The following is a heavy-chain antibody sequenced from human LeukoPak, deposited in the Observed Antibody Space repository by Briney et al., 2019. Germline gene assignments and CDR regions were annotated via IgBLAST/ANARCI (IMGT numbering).Heavy chain of an antibody. V-gene: IGHV4-61*08. CDR2: IDHNSGST. CDR1: GGSLSRGGFY. J-gene: IGHJ5*02. Sequence: PSETLSLTCTVSGGSLSRGGFYWSWIRQPPGKSLEWIGYIDHNSGSTKYNPSLDSRVTISADRSKNQFSLKLSSVTAADTAVYYCARARGAYTWFDPWGQGTLVTVSS. D-gene: IGHD2-21*01. CDR3: ARARGAYTWFDP.